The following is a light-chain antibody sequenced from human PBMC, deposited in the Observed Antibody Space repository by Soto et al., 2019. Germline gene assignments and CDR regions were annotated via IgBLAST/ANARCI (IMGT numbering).Light chain of an antibody. J-gene: IGKJ1*01. CDR2: GAS. Sequence: EIVLTQSPGTLSLSPGERAPLSCGASQSVSSSYLAWYQQKPGQAPRLLIYGASSRATGIPDRFSGSGSGTDFTLTISRLEPEDFAVYYCHQYGSSPSTFGQGTKVDIK. CDR3: HQYGSSPST. CDR1: QSVSSSY. V-gene: IGKV3-20*01.